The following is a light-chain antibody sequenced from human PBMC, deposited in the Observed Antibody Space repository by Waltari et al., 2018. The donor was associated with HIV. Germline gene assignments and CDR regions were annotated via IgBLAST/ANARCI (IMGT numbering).Light chain of an antibody. V-gene: IGLV2-11*01. CDR2: DVS. J-gene: IGLJ2*01. CDR3: CSYAGSYTLV. Sequence: QSALTQPRSVSGSPGQSVTISCTGTSSDVGGYNYVSWYQQHQGKAPKLMVYDVSKRPSGVPHRCSGSKSGNTASLTISGLQAEDEADYYCCSYAGSYTLVFGGGTKLTVL. CDR1: SSDVGGYNY.